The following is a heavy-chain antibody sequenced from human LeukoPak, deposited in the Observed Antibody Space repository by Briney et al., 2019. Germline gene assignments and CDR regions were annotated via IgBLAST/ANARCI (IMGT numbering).Heavy chain of an antibody. V-gene: IGHV3-53*01. Sequence: PGGSLRLSCAASGFTVSSNYMSWVRHAPGKGLEWVSVIYSGGSTFYADSVKGRFTISRDNSKSTLYLQLNSLRAEDTAVYYCARGGMIVPVDWGQGTLVTVSS. CDR1: GFTVSSNY. J-gene: IGHJ4*02. CDR2: IYSGGST. CDR3: ARGGMIVPVD. D-gene: IGHD2-2*01.